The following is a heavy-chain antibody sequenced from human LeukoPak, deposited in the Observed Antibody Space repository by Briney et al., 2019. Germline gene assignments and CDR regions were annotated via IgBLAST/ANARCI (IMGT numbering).Heavy chain of an antibody. CDR2: ISAYNGNT. Sequence: ASVKVSCKASGYTFTSYGISWVRQAPGQGLEWMGWISAYNGNTNYAQKLQGRVTMTTDTSTSTAYMELRSLRSDDTAVYYCARDFPAQRIFGVLTPDAFDIWGQGTMVTVSS. CDR3: ARDFPAQRIFGVLTPDAFDI. J-gene: IGHJ3*02. D-gene: IGHD3-3*01. V-gene: IGHV1-18*01. CDR1: GYTFTSYG.